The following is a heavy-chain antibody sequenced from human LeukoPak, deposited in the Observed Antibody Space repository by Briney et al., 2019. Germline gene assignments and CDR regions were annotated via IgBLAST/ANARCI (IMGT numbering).Heavy chain of an antibody. V-gene: IGHV4-39*01. CDR2: IYYSGST. CDR3: ARVIRYGYNFDY. Sequence: PSETLSLTCTVSGGSISSSSYYWGWIRQPPGKGLEWIGSIYYSGSTYYNPSLKSRVTISVDTSKNQFSLKLSSVTAADTAVYYCARVIRYGYNFDYWGQGTLVTVSS. J-gene: IGHJ4*02. CDR1: GGSISSSSYY. D-gene: IGHD5-18*01.